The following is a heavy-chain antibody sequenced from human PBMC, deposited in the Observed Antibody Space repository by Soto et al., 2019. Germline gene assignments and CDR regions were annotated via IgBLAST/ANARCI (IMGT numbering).Heavy chain of an antibody. J-gene: IGHJ4*02. D-gene: IGHD2-2*01. V-gene: IGHV1-69*10. CDR3: ARADVVVPAAMGDY. Sequence: GASVKVSCKASGGTFSSYAISWVRQAPGQGLEWMGGIIPIFGIANYAQKFQGRVTITADKSTSTAYMELSSLRSEDTAVYYCARADVVVPAAMGDYWGQGTLVTVSS. CDR2: IIPIFGIA. CDR1: GGTFSSYA.